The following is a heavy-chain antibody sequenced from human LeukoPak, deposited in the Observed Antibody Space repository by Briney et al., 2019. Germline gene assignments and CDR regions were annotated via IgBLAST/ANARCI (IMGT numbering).Heavy chain of an antibody. J-gene: IGHJ6*03. V-gene: IGHV3-23*01. CDR1: GFTVSSNY. CDR2: ISGSGGST. D-gene: IGHD5-18*01. Sequence: GGSLRLSCAASGFTVSSNYMSWVRQAPGKGLEWVSAISGSGGSTYYADSVKGRFTISRDNSKNTLYLQMNSLRAEDTAVYYCAKWSYGYNYYYMDVWGKGTTVTISS. CDR3: AKWSYGYNYYYMDV.